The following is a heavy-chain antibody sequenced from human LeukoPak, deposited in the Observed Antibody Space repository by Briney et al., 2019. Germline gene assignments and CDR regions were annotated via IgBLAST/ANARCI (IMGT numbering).Heavy chain of an antibody. Sequence: GRSLRLSCVDSGFIFKTSAMHWVRQAPGKGLEWMAVLSFDGSNENYAGSVRGRSTISRDNSKNALYLQMNSLKIEDTAIYYCARGSGYHLVSWGQGTLVTVSS. V-gene: IGHV3-30-3*01. D-gene: IGHD5-12*01. CDR3: ARGSGYHLVS. J-gene: IGHJ5*02. CDR1: GFIFKTSA. CDR2: LSFDGSNE.